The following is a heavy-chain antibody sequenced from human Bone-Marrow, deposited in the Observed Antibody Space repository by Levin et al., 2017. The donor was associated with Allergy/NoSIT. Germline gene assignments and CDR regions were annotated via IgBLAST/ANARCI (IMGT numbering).Heavy chain of an antibody. CDR3: ARGSGNSGWAYYFDN. Sequence: GGSLRLSCAASGFTFSTYTMSWVRQAPGKGLEWVSAISGGGDSTSYADSVKGRFTISRDNSKNTLFLQMNSLRGDDTATYYCARGSGNSGWAYYFDNWGQGFLVTVSS. J-gene: IGHJ4*02. CDR2: ISGGGDST. CDR1: GFTFSTYT. V-gene: IGHV3-23*01. D-gene: IGHD6-19*01.